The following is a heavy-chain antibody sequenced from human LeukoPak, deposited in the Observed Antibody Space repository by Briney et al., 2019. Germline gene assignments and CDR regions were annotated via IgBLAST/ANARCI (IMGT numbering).Heavy chain of an antibody. D-gene: IGHD3-3*01. Sequence: SETLSLTCAVYGGSFSGYYWSWIRQPPGKGLEWIGEINDGGSTNCNPSLKSRVTISVDTSKNQFSLKLSSVTAADTAVYYCARGPKDDFWSGFVYYYYYMDVWGKGTTVTVSS. V-gene: IGHV4-34*01. CDR2: INDGGST. CDR3: ARGPKDDFWSGFVYYYYYMDV. CDR1: GGSFSGYY. J-gene: IGHJ6*03.